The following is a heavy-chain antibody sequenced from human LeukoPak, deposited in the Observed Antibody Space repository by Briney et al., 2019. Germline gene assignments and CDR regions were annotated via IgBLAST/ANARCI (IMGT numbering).Heavy chain of an antibody. CDR2: IYNSGST. J-gene: IGHJ4*02. V-gene: IGHV4-59*01. D-gene: IGHD6-19*01. Sequence: SETLSLTCTVSGGSISSYYWTWIRQPPGKGLEWIGYIYNSGSTNYNPSLKSRVTISVDTSKKQISLKLSSVTAADTAVYYCATDAYKNGWYSFDYWGQGTLVTVSS. CDR1: GGSISSYY. CDR3: ATDAYKNGWYSFDY.